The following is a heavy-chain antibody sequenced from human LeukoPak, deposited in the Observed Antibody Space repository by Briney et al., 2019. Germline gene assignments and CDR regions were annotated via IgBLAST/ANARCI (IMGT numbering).Heavy chain of an antibody. CDR2: INPNSGGT. CDR3: AVEYSSSYYFDY. V-gene: IGHV1-2*02. J-gene: IGHJ4*02. D-gene: IGHD6-6*01. CDR1: GYTFTSYG. Sequence: ASVKVSCKASGYTFTSYGISWVRQAPGQGLEWMGWINPNSGGTNYAQKFQGRVTMTRDTSISTAYMELSRLRSDDTAVYYCAVEYSSSYYFDYWGQGTLVTVSS.